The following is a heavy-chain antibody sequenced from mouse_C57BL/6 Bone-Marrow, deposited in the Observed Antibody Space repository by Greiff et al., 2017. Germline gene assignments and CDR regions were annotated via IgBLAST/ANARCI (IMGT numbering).Heavy chain of an antibody. CDR3: ARRAQANAMDY. Sequence: EVQLQESGPGLVKPSQSLSLTCSVTGYSITSGYYWNWIRQFPGNKLEWMGYISYDGSNNYNPSLKNRISITRDTSKNQFFLKLNSVTTEDTATYYCARRAQANAMDYWGQGTSVTVSS. CDR2: ISYDGSN. CDR1: GYSITSGYY. J-gene: IGHJ4*01. D-gene: IGHD3-2*02. V-gene: IGHV3-6*01.